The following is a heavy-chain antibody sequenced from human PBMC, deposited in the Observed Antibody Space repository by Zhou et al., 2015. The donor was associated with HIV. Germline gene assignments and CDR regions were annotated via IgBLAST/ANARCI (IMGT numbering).Heavy chain of an antibody. CDR1: GGTFSSYA. V-gene: IGHV1-69*12. CDR3: ARGTYYDFWSGYPDFDY. D-gene: IGHD3-3*01. CDR2: IIPIFGTA. J-gene: IGHJ4*02. Sequence: QVQLVQSGAEVKKPGSSVKVSCKASGGTFSSYAISWVRQAPGQGLEWMGGIIPIFGTANYAQKFQGRVTITADESTSTAYMELSSLRSEDTAVYYCARGTYYDFWSGYPDFDYWGQGNPGHRLL.